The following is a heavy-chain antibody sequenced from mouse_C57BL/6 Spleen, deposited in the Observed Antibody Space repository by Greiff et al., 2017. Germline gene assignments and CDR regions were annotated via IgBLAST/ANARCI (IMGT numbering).Heavy chain of an antibody. CDR2: INYDGSST. CDR3: ARGGEGYFDV. J-gene: IGHJ1*03. Sequence: EVKLVESEGGLVQPGSSMKLSCTASGFTFSDYYMAWVRQVPEKGLEWVANINYDGSSTYYLDSLKSRFIISRDNAKNILYLQMSSLKSEDTATYYCARGGEGYFDVWGTGTTVTVSS. V-gene: IGHV5-16*01. CDR1: GFTFSDYY.